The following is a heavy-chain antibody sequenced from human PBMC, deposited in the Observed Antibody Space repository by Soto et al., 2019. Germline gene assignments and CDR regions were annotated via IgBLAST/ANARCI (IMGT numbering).Heavy chain of an antibody. J-gene: IGHJ6*02. D-gene: IGHD2-8*01. CDR3: ASPRGGGTGVSYYYYYGMDV. CDR2: INSDGSST. CDR1: GFTFSSYW. Sequence: GSLRRSCAASGFTFSSYWMHWVRQAPGKGLVWVSRINSDGSSTSYADSVKGRFTISRDNAKNTLYLQMNSLRAEDTAVYYCASPRGGGTGVSYYYYYGMDVWGQGTTVTVSS. V-gene: IGHV3-74*01.